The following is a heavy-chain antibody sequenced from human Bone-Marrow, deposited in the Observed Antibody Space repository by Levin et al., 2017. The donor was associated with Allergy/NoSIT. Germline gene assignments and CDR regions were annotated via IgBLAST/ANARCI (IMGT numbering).Heavy chain of an antibody. CDR1: GFTFSDYG. V-gene: IGHV3-30*18. CDR2: ISNDGRNK. CDR3: VKDHEKYTYDYSFDS. D-gene: IGHD5-18*01. Sequence: GESLKISCAASGFTFSDYGMHWLRQAPGEGLKWVAVISNDGRNKYYADSVKGRFTISRDNSKNTLFLQVSSLRAEDTAVYYCVKDHEKYTYDYSFDSWGQGTLVTVSS. J-gene: IGHJ4*02.